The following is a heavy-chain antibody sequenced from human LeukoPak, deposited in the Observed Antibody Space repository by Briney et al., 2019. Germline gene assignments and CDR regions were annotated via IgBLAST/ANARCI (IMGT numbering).Heavy chain of an antibody. CDR2: ISSSGSTI. J-gene: IGHJ5*02. D-gene: IGHD2-15*01. Sequence: GGSLRLSCAASGFTFSDYYMSWIRQAPGKGLEWVSYISSSGSTIYYADSVKGRFTISRDNAKNSLYLQMNSLRAEDTAVYYCARSRCYCSGGSCYSCDWFDPWGQGTLVTVSS. V-gene: IGHV3-11*01. CDR1: GFTFSDYY. CDR3: ARSRCYCSGGSCYSCDWFDP.